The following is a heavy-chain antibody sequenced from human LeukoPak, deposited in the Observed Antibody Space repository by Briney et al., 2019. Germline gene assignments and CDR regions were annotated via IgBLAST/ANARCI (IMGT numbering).Heavy chain of an antibody. D-gene: IGHD1-26*01. CDR2: IYTSEST. CDR1: GGSISSGSYY. CDR3: ARDASGRKDY. V-gene: IGHV4-61*02. J-gene: IGHJ4*02. Sequence: SETLSLTCTVSGGSISSGSYYWSWIRQPAGKGLEWIGRIYTSESTNYNPSLKSRVTISVDTSKNQSSLKLSSVTAADTAVYYCARDASGRKDYWGQGTLVTVSS.